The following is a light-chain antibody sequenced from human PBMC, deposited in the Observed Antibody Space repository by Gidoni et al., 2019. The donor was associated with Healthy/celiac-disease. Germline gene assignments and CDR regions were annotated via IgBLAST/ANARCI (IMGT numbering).Light chain of an antibody. CDR1: QGISSA. CDR3: QQWT. J-gene: IGKJ2*01. CDR2: DAS. Sequence: AIQLTQSPSSLSASVGDRVTITCRASQGISSALAWYQQKPGKAPKLLIYDASSLESGVPSRFSGSGSGTDFTLTISSLQPEDFATYYCQQWTFGQXTKLEIK. V-gene: IGKV1-13*02.